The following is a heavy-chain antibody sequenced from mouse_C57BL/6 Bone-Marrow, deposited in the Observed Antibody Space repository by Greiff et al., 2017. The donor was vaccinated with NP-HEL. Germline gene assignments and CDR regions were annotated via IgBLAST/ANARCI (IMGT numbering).Heavy chain of an antibody. Sequence: QVQLQQSGAELARPGASVKLSCKASGYTFTSYGISWVKQRTGQGLEWIGEIYPRSGNTYYNAKFKGKATLTADKSSSTAYMELRSLTSEDSAVYFCARGGYYAMDYWGQGTSVTVSS. V-gene: IGHV1-81*01. CDR2: IYPRSGNT. CDR3: ARGGYYAMDY. J-gene: IGHJ4*01. CDR1: GYTFTSYG.